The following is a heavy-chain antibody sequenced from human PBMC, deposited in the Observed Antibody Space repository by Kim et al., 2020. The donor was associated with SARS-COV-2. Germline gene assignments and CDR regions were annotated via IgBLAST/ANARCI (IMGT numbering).Heavy chain of an antibody. V-gene: IGHV4-34*01. Sequence: SETLSLTCAVYGGSFSGYYWSWIRQPPGKGLEWIGEINHSGSTNYNPSLKSRVTISVDTSKNQFSLKLSSVTAADTAVYYCARTGEWELLRGIRGAFDIWGQGTMVTVSS. J-gene: IGHJ3*02. D-gene: IGHD1-26*01. CDR1: GGSFSGYY. CDR3: ARTGEWELLRGIRGAFDI. CDR2: INHSGST.